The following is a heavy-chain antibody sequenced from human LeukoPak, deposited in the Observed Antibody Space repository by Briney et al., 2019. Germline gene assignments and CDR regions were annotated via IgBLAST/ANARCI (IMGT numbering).Heavy chain of an antibody. D-gene: IGHD1-14*01. CDR3: ARRAGLFRKRAYFDY. CDR2: IYYSGST. CDR1: GGSIGSSSYY. Sequence: PSETLSLTCTVSGGSIGSSSYYWDWIRQPPGKGLEWIGTIYYSGSTDYNPSLKSRVTISVDTSKNQFSLMLSSVTAADTAVYYCARRAGLFRKRAYFDYWGQGTLVTVSS. V-gene: IGHV4-39*01. J-gene: IGHJ4*02.